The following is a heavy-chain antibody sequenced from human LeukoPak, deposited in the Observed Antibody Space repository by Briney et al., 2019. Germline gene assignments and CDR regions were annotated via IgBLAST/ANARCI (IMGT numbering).Heavy chain of an antibody. CDR3: AVRGYYSNLYFDY. Sequence: GSLRLSCAVSGFTVSSNYMSWVRQPPGKGLEWIGEINHSGSTNYNPSLKSRVTISVDTSKNQFSLKLSSVTAADTAVYYCAVRGYYSNLYFDYWGQGTLVTVSS. J-gene: IGHJ4*02. D-gene: IGHD4-11*01. CDR2: INHSGST. CDR1: GFTVSSNY. V-gene: IGHV4-34*08.